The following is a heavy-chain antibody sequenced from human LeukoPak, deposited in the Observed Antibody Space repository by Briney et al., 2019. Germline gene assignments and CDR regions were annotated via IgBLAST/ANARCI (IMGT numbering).Heavy chain of an antibody. V-gene: IGHV3-21*04. CDR2: ISSSSSYI. D-gene: IGHD3-3*01. J-gene: IGHJ4*02. CDR1: GFTFSSYS. CDR3: AKDSIWSGYYPLFDY. Sequence: GGSLRLSCAASGFTFSSYSMNWVRQAPGKGLEWVSSISSSSSYIYYADSVKGRFTISRDNAKNSLYLQMNSLRTEDTALYYCAKDSIWSGYYPLFDYWGQGTLVTVSS.